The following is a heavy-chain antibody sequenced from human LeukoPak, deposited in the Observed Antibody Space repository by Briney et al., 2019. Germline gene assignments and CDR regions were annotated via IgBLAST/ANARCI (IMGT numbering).Heavy chain of an antibody. CDR1: GFTFSSYA. D-gene: IGHD5-18*01. J-gene: IGHJ4*02. CDR3: AKGAGIQLWPSFDY. V-gene: IGHV3-23*01. CDR2: TSTSGGST. Sequence: GGSLRLSCAASGFTFSSYAMNWVRQAPGKGLEWVSTTSTSGGSTYHADSVKGWFTTSRDNSKNTLYLQMNSLRAEDTAVYYCAKGAGIQLWPSFDYWGQGTLVTVSS.